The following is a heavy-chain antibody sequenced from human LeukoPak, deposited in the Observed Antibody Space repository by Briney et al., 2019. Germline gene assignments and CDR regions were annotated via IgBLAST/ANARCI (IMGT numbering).Heavy chain of an antibody. CDR1: GYTFISSG. V-gene: IGHV1-18*01. CDR2: INSYSGNT. CDR3: ATTDYSSTSYAPDY. J-gene: IGHJ4*02. D-gene: IGHD2-2*01. Sequence: ASVKVSCKASGYTFISSGINWVRQAPGQGLEWMGWINSYSGNTTYAQNLQGRVTMTTDTSTDTAYMELRSLRSDDTAVYYCATTDYSSTSYAPDYWGQGTLVTVSS.